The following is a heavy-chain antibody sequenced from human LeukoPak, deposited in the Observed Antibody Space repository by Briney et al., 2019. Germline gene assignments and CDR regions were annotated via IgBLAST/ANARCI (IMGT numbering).Heavy chain of an antibody. CDR2: INPSGGST. CDR3: AREHDTGAAAGNYYYYYGMDV. D-gene: IGHD6-13*01. V-gene: IGHV1-46*01. CDR1: GYTFTSYY. Sequence: ASVKVSCKASGYTFTSYYMRWVRQAPGQGLEWMGIINPSGGSTSYAQKFQGRVTMTRDTSTSTVCMELSSLKSEDTAVYYCAREHDTGAAAGNYYYYYGMDVWGQGTTVTVSS. J-gene: IGHJ6*02.